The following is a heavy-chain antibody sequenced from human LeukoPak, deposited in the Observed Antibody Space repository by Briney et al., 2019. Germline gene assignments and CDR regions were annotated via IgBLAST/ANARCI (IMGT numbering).Heavy chain of an antibody. CDR2: IIPIFGTA. V-gene: IGHV1-69*05. J-gene: IGHJ4*02. D-gene: IGHD6-13*01. CDR1: GGTFSSYA. Sequence: GSSVTVSGKASGGTFSSYAISWVRQAPGQGLEWMGGIIPIFGTANYAQKLHGIVTITTDESTSTAYLELSSLSSEDTAVYYCARGQQLDLYYFDCWGQGTLVTVSS. CDR3: ARGQQLDLYYFDC.